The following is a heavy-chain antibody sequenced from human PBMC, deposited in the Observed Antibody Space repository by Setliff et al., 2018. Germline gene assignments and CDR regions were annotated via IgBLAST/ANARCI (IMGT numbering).Heavy chain of an antibody. V-gene: IGHV4-34*01. CDR3: RQAVVGRDVFDI. J-gene: IGHJ3*02. CDR2: IKLSGSG. D-gene: IGHD1-1*01. Sequence: PSETLSLTCTVYGGSFSNYYWSWIRQRPGKGMEWIGEIKLSGSGDYNPSFKGRVTITVDTSKEQFSLTLTSVTAADTALYYCRQAVVGRDVFDIWGQGTVVTVSS. CDR1: GGSFSNYY.